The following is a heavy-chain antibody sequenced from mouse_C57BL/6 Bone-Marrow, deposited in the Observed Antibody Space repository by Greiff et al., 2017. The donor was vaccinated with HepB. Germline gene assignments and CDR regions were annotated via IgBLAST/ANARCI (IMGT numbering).Heavy chain of an antibody. J-gene: IGHJ2*01. CDR1: GYTFTDYE. Sequence: QVQLKESGAELVRPGASVTLSCKASGYTFTDYEMHWVKQTPVHGLEWIGAIDPETGGTAYNQKFKGKAILTADKSSSTAYMELRSLTSEDSAVYYCTSITTVVRGNGYWGQGTTLTVSS. CDR2: IDPETGGT. D-gene: IGHD1-1*01. V-gene: IGHV1-15*01. CDR3: TSITTVVRGNGY.